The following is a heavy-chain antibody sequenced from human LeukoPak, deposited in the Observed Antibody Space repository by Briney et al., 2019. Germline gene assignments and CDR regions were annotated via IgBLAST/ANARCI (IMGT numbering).Heavy chain of an antibody. CDR1: GGSFSGYY. CDR3: ARVFRVVVITTHAFDI. CDR2: INHSGST. D-gene: IGHD3-22*01. V-gene: IGHV4-34*01. J-gene: IGHJ3*02. Sequence: PSETLSLTCAVYGGSFSGYYWSWIRQPPGKGLEWIGEINHSGSTNYNPSLKSRVTISVDTSKNQFSLKLSSVTAADTAVYYCARVFRVVVITTHAFDIWGQGTMVTVSS.